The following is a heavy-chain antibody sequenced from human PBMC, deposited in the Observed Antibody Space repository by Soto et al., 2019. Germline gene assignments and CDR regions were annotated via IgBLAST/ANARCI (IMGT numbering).Heavy chain of an antibody. CDR3: ARALVAHDFDY. CDR2: IYYSGST. CDR1: GGSISSYY. J-gene: IGHJ4*02. Sequence: SGTLSLTCTVSGGSISSYYWSWIRQPPGKGLEWIGYIYYSGSTNYNPSLKSRVTISVDTSKNQFSLKLSSVTAADTAVYYCARALVAHDFDYWGQGTLVTVSS. V-gene: IGHV4-59*01.